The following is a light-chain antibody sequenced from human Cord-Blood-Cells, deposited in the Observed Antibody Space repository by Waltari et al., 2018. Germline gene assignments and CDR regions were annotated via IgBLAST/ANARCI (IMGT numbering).Light chain of an antibody. CDR2: EVS. CDR3: SSYAGSNNFVV. CDR1: SSDAGGYTY. J-gene: IGLJ2*01. Sequence: QSALTQPPSASGSPGQSVTISCPGTSSDAGGYTYVSWYQQHPGKAPKLMIYEVSKRPSGVPDRFSGSKSGNTASLTVSGLQAEDEADYYCSSYAGSNNFVVFGGGTKLTVL. V-gene: IGLV2-8*01.